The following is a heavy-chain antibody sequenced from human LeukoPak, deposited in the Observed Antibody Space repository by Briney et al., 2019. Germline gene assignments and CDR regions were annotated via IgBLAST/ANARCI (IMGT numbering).Heavy chain of an antibody. D-gene: IGHD6-19*01. CDR3: AKDGPISSSGWYEDAFDI. Sequence: PGGSLRLSCEASGFTFSSYDMHWVRQAPGKGLEWVAFIRYDGSYTYYADSVKGRFTISRDNSKNTLYLQMNSLRAEDTAVYYCAKDGPISSSGWYEDAFDIWGQGTMVTASS. CDR1: GFTFSSYD. CDR2: IRYDGSYT. V-gene: IGHV3-30*02. J-gene: IGHJ3*02.